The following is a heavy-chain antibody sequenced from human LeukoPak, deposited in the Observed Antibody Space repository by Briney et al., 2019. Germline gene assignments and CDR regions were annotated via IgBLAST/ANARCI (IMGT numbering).Heavy chain of an antibody. CDR1: GFTFSSYE. D-gene: IGHD1-1*01. Sequence: GGSLRLSCAASGFTFSSYEMNWVRQAPGKGLEWVSYISSSGSTIYYADSVKGRFTISRDNSKNTLYLQMNSLRAEDTAVYYCARGSRMELGYWGQGTLVTVSS. J-gene: IGHJ4*02. CDR3: ARGSRMELGY. CDR2: ISSSGSTI. V-gene: IGHV3-48*03.